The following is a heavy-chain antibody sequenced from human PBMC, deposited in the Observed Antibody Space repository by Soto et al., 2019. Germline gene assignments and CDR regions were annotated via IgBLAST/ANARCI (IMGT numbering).Heavy chain of an antibody. V-gene: IGHV3-48*01. D-gene: IGHD3-22*01. Sequence: EEQLVESGGGLVQPGGSLRLSCAASGFIFRSHSMNWVRQAPGKGLEWVSYISGSSSDTYYADSVKARFTISRDNAKNSLFLQMNSLRAEDTAIYYCARYYYDNYGGALDIWGQGTMVTVSS. CDR2: ISGSSSDT. J-gene: IGHJ3*02. CDR1: GFIFRSHS. CDR3: ARYYYDNYGGALDI.